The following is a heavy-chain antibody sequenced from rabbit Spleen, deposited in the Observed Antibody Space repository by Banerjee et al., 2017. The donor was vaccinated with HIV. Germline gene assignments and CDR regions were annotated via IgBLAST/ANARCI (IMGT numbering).Heavy chain of an antibody. CDR1: GFTLSSYY. J-gene: IGHJ6*01. CDR3: ARDTSSSFSSYGMDL. D-gene: IGHD1-1*01. V-gene: IGHV1S7*01. Sequence: QLKESGGGLVQPGGSLKLSCKASGFTLSSYYMNWVRQAPGKGLEWIGYIDPVFGITYYASWVNGRFSISRDNAQNTVFLQMTSLTAADTATYFCARDTSSSFSSYGMDLWGPGTLVTVS. CDR2: IDPVFGIT.